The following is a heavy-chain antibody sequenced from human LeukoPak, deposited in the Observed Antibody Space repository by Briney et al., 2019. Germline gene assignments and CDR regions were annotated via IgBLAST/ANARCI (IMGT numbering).Heavy chain of an antibody. J-gene: IGHJ4*02. CDR1: GGSISSYY. CDR2: IYYSGST. D-gene: IGHD6-13*01. Sequence: SETLSLTCTVSGGSISSYYWSWIRQPPGKGLEWIGYIYYSGSTNYNPSLKSRVTISVDTSKNQFSLKLSSVTAADTAVYYCARVRAGLVDYWGQGTLFTVSS. V-gene: IGHV4-59*01. CDR3: ARVRAGLVDY.